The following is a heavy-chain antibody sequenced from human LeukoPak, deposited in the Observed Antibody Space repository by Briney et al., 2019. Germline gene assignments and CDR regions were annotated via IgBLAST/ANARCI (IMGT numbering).Heavy chain of an antibody. D-gene: IGHD2-15*01. CDR2: INPNSGGT. Sequence: ASVKVSCKASGYTFTGYYMHWVRQAPGQGLEWMGWINPNSGGTNYAQKFQGRVTMTRDTSISTAYMELSRLRSDDTAAYYCARETPYYYYGMDVWGQGTTVTVSS. V-gene: IGHV1-2*02. CDR3: ARETPYYYYGMDV. CDR1: GYTFTGYY. J-gene: IGHJ6*02.